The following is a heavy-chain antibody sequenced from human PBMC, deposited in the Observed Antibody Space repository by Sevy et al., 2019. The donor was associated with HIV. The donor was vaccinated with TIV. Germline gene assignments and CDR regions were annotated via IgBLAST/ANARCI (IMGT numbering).Heavy chain of an antibody. CDR2: ISYDGSNK. V-gene: IGHV3-30*18. CDR3: AKEDFDSSGGGQDDY. CDR1: GFTFSSYG. D-gene: IGHD3-22*01. Sequence: GESLKISCAASGFTFSSYGMHWVRQAPGKGLEWVAVISYDGSNKYYADSVKGRFTISRDNSKNTLYLQMNSLRAEDTAVYYCAKEDFDSSGGGQDDYWGQGTLVTVSS. J-gene: IGHJ4*02.